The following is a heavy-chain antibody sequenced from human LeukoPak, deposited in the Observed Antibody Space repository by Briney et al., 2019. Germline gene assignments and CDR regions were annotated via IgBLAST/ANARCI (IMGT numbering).Heavy chain of an antibody. CDR3: ARLGTSSWYRLDFDY. CDR1: DYSISSGYY. J-gene: IGHJ4*02. D-gene: IGHD6-13*01. Sequence: SSETLSLTCTVSDYSISSGYYWGWIRQPPGKGLEWIGSIYYSGSTYYNPSLKSRVTISVDTSKNQFSLKLTSVTAADTAVYYCARLGTSSWYRLDFDYWGLGTRVTVSS. CDR2: IYYSGST. V-gene: IGHV4-38-2*02.